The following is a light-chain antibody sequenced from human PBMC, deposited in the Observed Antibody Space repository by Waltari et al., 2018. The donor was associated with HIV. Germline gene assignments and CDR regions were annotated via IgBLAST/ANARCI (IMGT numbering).Light chain of an antibody. V-gene: IGLV2-14*03. J-gene: IGLJ1*01. CDR3: SSYRRRGDSYV. CDR2: DGL. CDR1: PGDIGPFNF. Sequence: QSVLTQPASMSGSPGQSITIPCGGTPGDIGPFNFVSWYHQRPYEAPTLLIHDGLSRPSGVSARCSGSKSDNTASLTSFGLQSEDEGIYYWSSYRRRGDSYVFGTGT.